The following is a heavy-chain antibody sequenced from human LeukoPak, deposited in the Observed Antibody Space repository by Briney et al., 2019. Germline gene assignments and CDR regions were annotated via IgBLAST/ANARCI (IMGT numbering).Heavy chain of an antibody. CDR3: ARDSITMEAPTTLDY. V-gene: IGHV3-33*01. CDR1: GFTFSSYA. D-gene: IGHD3-10*01. J-gene: IGHJ4*02. CDR2: VWHDGSNR. Sequence: PGGSLRLSCTAPGFTFSSYAIHWIRQAPGKGLEWVTLVWHDGSNRYYADSVKGRFTISRDNSKNTVYLQMNSLRAEDTAVYYCARDSITMEAPTTLDYWGQGTLVTVSS.